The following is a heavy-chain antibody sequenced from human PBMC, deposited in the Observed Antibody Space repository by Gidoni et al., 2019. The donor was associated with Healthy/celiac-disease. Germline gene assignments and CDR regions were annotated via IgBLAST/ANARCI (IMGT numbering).Heavy chain of an antibody. J-gene: IGHJ4*02. Sequence: QVQLVESGGGVVQPGRSLRLSCAASGFTFSSYGMHWVRQAPGKGREWVAVISYDGSNKYYADSVKGRFTISRDNSKNTRYLQMNSLRAEDTAVYYCARGCLYGWGRFDYWGQGTLVTVSS. CDR2: ISYDGSNK. CDR3: ARGCLYGWGRFDY. D-gene: IGHD3-10*01. CDR1: GFTFSSYG. V-gene: IGHV3-30*03.